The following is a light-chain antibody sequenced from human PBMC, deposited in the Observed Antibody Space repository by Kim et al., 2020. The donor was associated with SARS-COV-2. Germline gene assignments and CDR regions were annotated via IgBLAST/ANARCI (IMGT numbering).Light chain of an antibody. V-gene: IGKV3D-15*01. CDR3: QHYDNLPPLT. CDR2: GAS. J-gene: IGKJ4*01. CDR1: HRVMSN. Sequence: SPRERAPPSPRASHRVMSNLAWYQHKPGQAPLLIIYGASTRATGIPARFSGSGSGTEFTLTISSLQSEDFAVYYCQHYDNLPPLTFGGGTKVYIK.